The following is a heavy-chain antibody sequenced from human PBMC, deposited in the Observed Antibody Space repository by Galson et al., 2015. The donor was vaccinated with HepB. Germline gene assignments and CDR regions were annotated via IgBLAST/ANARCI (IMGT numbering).Heavy chain of an antibody. Sequence: SLRLSCAASGFTVSFNYMSWVRKAPGKGLEWVSVIYSGGRAYYADSVKGRFTISRDNSKNTLYIQMNSLRAEDTAVYYCASTRSSWYPYFDYWGQGTLVTVSS. CDR2: IYSGGRA. CDR3: ASTRSSWYPYFDY. V-gene: IGHV3-66*02. CDR1: GFTVSFNY. J-gene: IGHJ4*02. D-gene: IGHD6-13*01.